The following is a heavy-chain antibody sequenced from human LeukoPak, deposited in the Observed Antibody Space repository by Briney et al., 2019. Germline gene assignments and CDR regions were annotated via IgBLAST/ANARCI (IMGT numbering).Heavy chain of an antibody. CDR3: ASHTGAGVAFRPFHI. Sequence: GGSLRLSCAASGFTLSKHWMTWVRQAPGKGLECVAIIKQDGSEKYYVNSVKGRFTISRDNAKNSLYLQMNSLRVEDTAVYYCASHTGAGVAFRPFHIWGQGTMVTVSS. CDR1: GFTLSKHW. CDR2: IKQDGSEK. J-gene: IGHJ3*02. D-gene: IGHD2-8*01. V-gene: IGHV3-7*01.